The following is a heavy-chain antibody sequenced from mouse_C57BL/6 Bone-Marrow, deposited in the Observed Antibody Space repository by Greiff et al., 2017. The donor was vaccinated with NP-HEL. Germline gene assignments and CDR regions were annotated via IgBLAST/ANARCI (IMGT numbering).Heavy chain of an antibody. CDR2: ISNLAYSI. V-gene: IGHV5-15*01. Sequence: DVKLVESGGGLVQPGGSLKLSCAASGFTFSDYGMAWVRQAPRKGPEWVAFISNLAYSIYYADTVTGRFTISRENAKNTLYLEMSSLRSEDTAMYYCAREGDYSNYEGAWFAYWGQGTLVTVSA. CDR3: AREGDYSNYEGAWFAY. CDR1: GFTFSDYG. J-gene: IGHJ3*01. D-gene: IGHD2-5*01.